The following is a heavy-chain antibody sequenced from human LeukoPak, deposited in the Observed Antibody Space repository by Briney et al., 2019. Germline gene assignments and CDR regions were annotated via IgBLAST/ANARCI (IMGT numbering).Heavy chain of an antibody. CDR1: GGSISSYY. CDR2: ICYSGST. CDR3: ARSLSPVAGFDP. V-gene: IGHV4-59*01. J-gene: IGHJ5*02. D-gene: IGHD6-19*01. Sequence: SETLSLTCTVSGGSISSYYWSWIRQPPGKGLEWIGYICYSGSTNYNPSLKSRVTISVDTSKNQFSLKLSSVTAADTAVYYCARSLSPVAGFDPWGQGTLVTVSS.